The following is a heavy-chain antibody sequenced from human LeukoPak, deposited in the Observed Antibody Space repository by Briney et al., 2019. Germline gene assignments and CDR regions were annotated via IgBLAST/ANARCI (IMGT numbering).Heavy chain of an antibody. Sequence: GRSLRLSCAASGFTFSSYGMHWVRQAPGKGLEWVAVIWYDGSNKYYADSVKGRFTISRDNFKNTLYLQMNSLRAEDTAVYYCARDRVGYCSGGSCYRIYYGMDVWGQGTTVTVSS. J-gene: IGHJ6*02. CDR2: IWYDGSNK. CDR3: ARDRVGYCSGGSCYRIYYGMDV. V-gene: IGHV3-33*01. D-gene: IGHD2-15*01. CDR1: GFTFSSYG.